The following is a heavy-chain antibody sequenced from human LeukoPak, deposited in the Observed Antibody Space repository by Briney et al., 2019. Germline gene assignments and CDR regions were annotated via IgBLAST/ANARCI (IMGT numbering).Heavy chain of an antibody. V-gene: IGHV1-69*04. CDR1: GGTFSSYD. D-gene: IGHD5-18*01. Sequence: SVKVSCKASGGTFSSYDISWVRQAPGQGREWMGRIIPILGIANYAQKFQGRVTITADKSTSTAYMELSSLRSEDTALYYCARVDTAMVIDYWGQGTLVTVSS. CDR3: ARVDTAMVIDY. CDR2: IIPILGIA. J-gene: IGHJ4*02.